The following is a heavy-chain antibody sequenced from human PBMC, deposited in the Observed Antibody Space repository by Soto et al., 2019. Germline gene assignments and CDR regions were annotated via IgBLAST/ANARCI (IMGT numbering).Heavy chain of an antibody. CDR1: GGTFSSYA. V-gene: IGHV1-69*13. CDR3: ARDWAYYYGSGTFDP. D-gene: IGHD3-10*01. J-gene: IGHJ5*02. CDR2: IIPIFGTA. Sequence: GASVKVSCKASGGTFSSYAISWVRQAPRQGLEWMGGIIPIFGTANYAQKFQGRVTITADESTSTAYMELSSLRSEDTAVYYCARDWAYYYGSGTFDPWGQGTLVTVSS.